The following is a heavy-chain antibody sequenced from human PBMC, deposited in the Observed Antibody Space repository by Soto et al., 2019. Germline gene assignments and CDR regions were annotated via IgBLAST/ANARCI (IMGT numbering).Heavy chain of an antibody. CDR1: GGSISSGGYN. V-gene: IGHV4-31*03. CDR2: TYYNGLT. D-gene: IGHD4-17*01. Sequence: QVQLQESGPGLVKPSQTLSLTCSVSGGSISSGGYNWTWIRQHPGKGLEWIGYTYYNGLTNYNPSLKSRGTISLDTSKNQISLKLTSVTAADTAVYYCAREPTTVTTSSPYYFDYWGQGTLVTVSS. CDR3: AREPTTVTTSSPYYFDY. J-gene: IGHJ4*02.